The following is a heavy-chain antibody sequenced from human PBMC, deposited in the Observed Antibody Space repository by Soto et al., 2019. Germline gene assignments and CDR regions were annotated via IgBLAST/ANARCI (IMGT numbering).Heavy chain of an antibody. CDR1: GFTFSSYW. CDR2: INSDGSST. CDR3: AREYYDFWSGYYPMNWFDP. V-gene: IGHV3-74*01. D-gene: IGHD3-3*01. Sequence: GWSLRLSCAASGFTFSSYWMHWVRQAPGKGLVWVSRINSDGSSTSYADSVKGRFTISRDNAKNTLYLQMNSLRAEDTAVYYCAREYYDFWSGYYPMNWFDPWGQGTLVTVSS. J-gene: IGHJ5*02.